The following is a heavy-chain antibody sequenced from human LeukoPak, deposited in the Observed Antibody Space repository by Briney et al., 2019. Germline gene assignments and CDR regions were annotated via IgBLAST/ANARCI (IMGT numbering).Heavy chain of an antibody. Sequence: ASVKVSCKASGYXFTSYYIHWVRQAPGQGLEWMGIINASGGSTSYAQRIQGRVTMTRDTSTSTVYMELSSLRSEDTAVYYCARAGGIYFDYWGQGTLVTVSS. CDR2: INASGGST. CDR3: ARAGGIYFDY. J-gene: IGHJ4*02. D-gene: IGHD3-16*01. V-gene: IGHV1-46*01. CDR1: GYXFTSYY.